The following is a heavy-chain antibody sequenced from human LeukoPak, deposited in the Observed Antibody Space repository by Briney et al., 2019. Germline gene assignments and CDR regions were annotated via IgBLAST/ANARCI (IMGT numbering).Heavy chain of an antibody. V-gene: IGHV4-38-2*02. Sequence: SETLSLTCAVSGYSISSGHHWGWIRQPPGKGLEWIGHIFHNGNTYYNPSLQSRVTMSVDTSKNQFSLRMTSVTTADTAVYYFAREGSDFWTEGTPPLWGQGTLVIVS. CDR3: AREGSDFWTEGTPPL. CDR1: GYSISSGHH. J-gene: IGHJ4*02. D-gene: IGHD3-3*01. CDR2: IFHNGNT.